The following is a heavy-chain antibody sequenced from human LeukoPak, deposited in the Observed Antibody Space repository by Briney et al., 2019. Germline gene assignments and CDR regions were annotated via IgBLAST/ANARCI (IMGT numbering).Heavy chain of an antibody. Sequence: GGTLRLSCAASGFTFSNYGMSWVRQAPGKGLEWVSAISNSGGSTYYADSVKGRFTISRDNSKNTLFLQMNSLRAEDTAVYYCAKDREWWYPTPNWFDPWGQGTLVTVSS. CDR1: GFTFSNYG. CDR3: AKDREWWYPTPNWFDP. D-gene: IGHD2-15*01. CDR2: ISNSGGST. J-gene: IGHJ5*02. V-gene: IGHV3-23*01.